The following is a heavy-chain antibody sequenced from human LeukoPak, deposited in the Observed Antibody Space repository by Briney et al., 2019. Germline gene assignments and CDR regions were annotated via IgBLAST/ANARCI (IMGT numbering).Heavy chain of an antibody. CDR3: ARNYNNYYDSSGYYLGYNWFDP. CDR1: GGSISSYY. Sequence: PSETLSLTCTVSGGSISSYYWSWIRQPPGKGLEWIGYIYYSGSTNYNSSLKSRVTISVNTSKNQFSLKLSSETAADTAVYYCARNYNNYYDSSGYYLGYNWFDPWGQGTLVTVSS. CDR2: IYYSGST. D-gene: IGHD3-22*01. J-gene: IGHJ5*02. V-gene: IGHV4-59*01.